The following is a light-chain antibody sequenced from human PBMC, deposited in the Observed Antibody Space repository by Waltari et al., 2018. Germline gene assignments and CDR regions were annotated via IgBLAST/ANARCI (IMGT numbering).Light chain of an antibody. Sequence: QSALTQPASVSGSPGQSITISCTGTSRDLRASAYVSWYQQKPVKAPQLLIYEVRDRPPGVPNRFSGSKSGYTAFLTISGLQAEDEADYYCTSYTTSRTWVFGGGTKLTVL. J-gene: IGLJ3*02. CDR3: TSYTTSRTWV. V-gene: IGLV2-14*01. CDR1: SRDLRASAY. CDR2: EVR.